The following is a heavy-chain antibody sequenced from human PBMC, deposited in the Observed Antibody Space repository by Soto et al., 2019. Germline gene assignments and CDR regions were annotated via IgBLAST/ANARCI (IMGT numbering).Heavy chain of an antibody. CDR2: IYYSGST. J-gene: IGHJ6*02. CDR3: ARSRSDYYGLDV. Sequence: SETLSLTCTVSGGAISTFYWSWIRQPPGKGLEWIGNIYYSGSTHYNPSLKSRVTISEDASKNQFSLKLNSVTAADTAVFYCARSRSDYYGLDVWGQGTTVTVSS. D-gene: IGHD1-26*01. CDR1: GGAISTFY. V-gene: IGHV4-59*01.